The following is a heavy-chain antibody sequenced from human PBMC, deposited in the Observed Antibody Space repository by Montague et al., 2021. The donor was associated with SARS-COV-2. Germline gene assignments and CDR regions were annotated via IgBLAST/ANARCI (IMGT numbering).Heavy chain of an antibody. J-gene: IGHJ3*01. CDR2: IHDDGAT. Sequence: SLRLSCAPSGFTVSHNYMTWVRQAPGKGLEWIANIHDDGATYYADSVRDRLTISSDNSKNTLYLQMNRLRAEDTAVYYCATYRRAFDVWGQGTMVTVST. D-gene: IGHD3-16*02. V-gene: IGHV3-53*01. CDR1: GFTVSHNY. CDR3: ATYRRAFDV.